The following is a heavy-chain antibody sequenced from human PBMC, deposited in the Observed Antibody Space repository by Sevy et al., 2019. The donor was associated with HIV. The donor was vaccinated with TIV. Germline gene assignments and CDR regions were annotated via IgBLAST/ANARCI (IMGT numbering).Heavy chain of an antibody. Sequence: GGYLRLSCAASGFTFSKYSMSWVRQPPGKGLEWVSTLSFGCGEIKYADSVKGRFTISRDNSKSSVYLQMNNLRPADTAVYYCAREGCTKPHDYWGQGTLVPVSS. D-gene: IGHD2-8*01. J-gene: IGHJ4*02. CDR2: LSFGCGEI. V-gene: IGHV3-23*01. CDR3: AREGCTKPHDY. CDR1: GFTFSKYS.